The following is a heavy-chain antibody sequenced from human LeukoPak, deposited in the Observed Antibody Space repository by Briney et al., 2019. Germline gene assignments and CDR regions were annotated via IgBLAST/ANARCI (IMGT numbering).Heavy chain of an antibody. J-gene: IGHJ4*02. V-gene: IGHV4-34*01. CDR3: ARDASYNYDSSGYTL. CDR2: INHSGST. Sequence: PSETLSLTCAVYGGSFSGYYWSWIRQPPGKGLEWIGEINHSGSTNYNPSLKSRVTISVDTSKNQFSLELSSVTAADTAVYYCARDASYNYDSSGYTLWGQGTLVTVSS. D-gene: IGHD3-22*01. CDR1: GGSFSGYY.